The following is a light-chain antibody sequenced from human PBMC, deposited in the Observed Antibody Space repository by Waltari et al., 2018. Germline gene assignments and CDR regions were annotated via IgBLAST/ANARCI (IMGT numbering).Light chain of an antibody. CDR1: NSDVGAYNY. J-gene: IGLJ2*01. CDR3: CSYAGRYTSV. Sequence: QSALTQPRSVSGSPGQSVTLSCTGTNSDVGAYNYVSWYQQRPGKAPKRVIYDVDKRPSGVPDRFSGSKAGNTASLTISGLQTDDEADYYCCSYAGRYTSVFGGGTKVTVL. CDR2: DVD. V-gene: IGLV2-11*01.